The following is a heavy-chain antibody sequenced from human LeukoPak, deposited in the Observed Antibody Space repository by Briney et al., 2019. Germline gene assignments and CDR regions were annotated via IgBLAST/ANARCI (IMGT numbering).Heavy chain of an antibody. CDR3: ARRSKGYCSSTSCYPPDY. CDR1: GYSFTSYW. V-gene: IGHV5-51*01. J-gene: IGHJ4*02. Sequence: GESLKISCKGSGYSFTSYWNGWVRQMPGKGLEWVGIIYPGDSDTRYSPSFQGQVTISADKSISTAYLQWSSLKASDTAMYYCARRSKGYCSSTSCYPPDYWGQGTLVTVSS. D-gene: IGHD2-2*01. CDR2: IYPGDSDT.